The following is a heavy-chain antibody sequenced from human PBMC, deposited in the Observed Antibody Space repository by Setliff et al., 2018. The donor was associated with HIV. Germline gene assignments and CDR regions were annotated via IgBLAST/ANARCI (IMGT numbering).Heavy chain of an antibody. CDR1: GFTFSNAW. D-gene: IGHD4-17*01. Sequence: AGGSLRLSCAASGFTFSNAWMTWVRQAPEKGLEWVGLIKSKADGGTAEYLASVKGRFTISRDDSKNTMYLQINSLKTEDTGVYYCNTWATVQDYGGTFLDSWGQGTLVTVSS. CDR2: IKSKADGGTA. CDR3: NTWATVQDYGGTFLDS. J-gene: IGHJ4*02. V-gene: IGHV3-15*01.